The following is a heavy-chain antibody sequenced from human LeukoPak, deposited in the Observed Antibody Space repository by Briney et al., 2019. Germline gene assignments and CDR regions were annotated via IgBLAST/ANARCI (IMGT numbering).Heavy chain of an antibody. Sequence: ASVKVSCKASVGTFSSYAISWVRQAPGHGLEWMGRIIPILGIANYAQKFQDRVTITADKSTSTAYMELSSLRSEDTAVYYCARVYSSGWYPYWGQGTLVTVSS. CDR2: IIPILGIA. J-gene: IGHJ4*02. CDR1: VGTFSSYA. CDR3: ARVYSSGWYPY. D-gene: IGHD6-19*01. V-gene: IGHV1-69*04.